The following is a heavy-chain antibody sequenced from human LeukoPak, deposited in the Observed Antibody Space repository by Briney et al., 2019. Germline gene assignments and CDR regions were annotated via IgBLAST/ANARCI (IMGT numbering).Heavy chain of an antibody. V-gene: IGHV4-59*01. CDR2: IHSSGGS. D-gene: IGHD2-15*01. J-gene: IGHJ3*02. Sequence: PSETLSLTCTVSGASISNYYWSWIRQTPEKGLEWMGHIHSSGGSSYYPSLKSRVTISVDTSKNQFSLKLSSVTAADTAVYYCARALRHSFDIWGQGTMVTVSS. CDR3: ARALRHSFDI. CDR1: GASISNYY.